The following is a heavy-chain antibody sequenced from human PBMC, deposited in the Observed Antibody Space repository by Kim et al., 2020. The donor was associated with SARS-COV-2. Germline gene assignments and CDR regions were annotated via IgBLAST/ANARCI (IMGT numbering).Heavy chain of an antibody. CDR2: INHSGST. CDR1: GGSFSGYY. CDR3: AREGDGYNLAGLNFDY. Sequence: SETLSLTCAVYGGSFSGYYWSWIRQPPGKGLEWIGEINHSGSTNYNPSLKSRVTISVDTSKNQFSLKLSSVTAADTAVYYCAREGDGYNLAGLNFDYWGQGTLVTVSS. V-gene: IGHV4-34*01. J-gene: IGHJ4*02. D-gene: IGHD5-12*01.